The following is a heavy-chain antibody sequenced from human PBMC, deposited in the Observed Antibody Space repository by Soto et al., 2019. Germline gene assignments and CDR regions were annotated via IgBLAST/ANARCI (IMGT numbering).Heavy chain of an antibody. CDR2: ISPTSSYT. CDR3: ARESEDLTSNFDY. V-gene: IGHV3-11*06. J-gene: IGHJ4*02. CDR1: GFTFSDYY. Sequence: LRLSCAASGFTFSDYYMRWIRQAPGKGLEWVSYISPTSSYTDYVDSVKGRFTISRDNAKNSLYLEMNSLSAEDTAVYYCARESEDLTSNFDYWGQGTLVTVSS.